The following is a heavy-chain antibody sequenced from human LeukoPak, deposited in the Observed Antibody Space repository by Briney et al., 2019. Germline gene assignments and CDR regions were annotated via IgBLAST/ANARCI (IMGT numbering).Heavy chain of an antibody. CDR3: ARDGTHHSWDY. Sequence: ASVKLSCKASGYTFTNYYMHWVRQAPAQGLEWMGIIHSGGASTTYAQKFQGRVTMTRDTSTSTVYMELSSLRSEDTAVYYCARDGTHHSWDYWGQGTLVTVSS. CDR1: GYTFTNYY. D-gene: IGHD1-1*01. J-gene: IGHJ4*02. V-gene: IGHV1-46*01. CDR2: IHSGGAST.